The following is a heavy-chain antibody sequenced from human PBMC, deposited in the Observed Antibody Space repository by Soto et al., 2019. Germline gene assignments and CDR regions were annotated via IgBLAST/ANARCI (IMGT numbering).Heavy chain of an antibody. J-gene: IGHJ6*02. Sequence: QVQLVQSGAEVKKPGASVKVSCKASGFTFSAYYIYWVRRAPGQGLEWIGWINPNSGGTNNAQKFQGRVTMTRDTSTSTVYMELSALIPDDTAVYYCARSLLDEYSSSWRSAYYGMDVWGQGTTVTVSS. CDR1: GFTFSAYY. V-gene: IGHV1-2*02. D-gene: IGHD6-13*01. CDR2: INPNSGGT. CDR3: ARSLLDEYSSSWRSAYYGMDV.